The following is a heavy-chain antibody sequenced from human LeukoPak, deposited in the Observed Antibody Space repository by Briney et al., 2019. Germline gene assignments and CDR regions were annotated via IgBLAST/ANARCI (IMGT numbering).Heavy chain of an antibody. CDR2: IYYSGST. V-gene: IGHV4-39*01. CDR3: ARAEYCSSTSCPPGELDR. D-gene: IGHD2-2*01. Sequence: SETLSLTCTVSGGSISSSSYYWGWIGQPPGKGLEWIGSIYYSGSTYYNPSLKSRVTISVDTSKNQFSLKLSSVTAADTAVYYCARAEYCSSTSCPPGELDRWGNRALVTVSS. CDR1: GGSISSSSYY. J-gene: IGHJ5*02.